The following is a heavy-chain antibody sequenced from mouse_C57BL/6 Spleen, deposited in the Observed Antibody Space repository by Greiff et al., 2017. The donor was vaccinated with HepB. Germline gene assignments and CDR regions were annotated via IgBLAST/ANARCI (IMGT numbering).Heavy chain of an antibody. Sequence: QVQLQQSGAELVRPGAYVTLSCKASGYTFTDYEMHWVKQTPVHGLEWIGAIDPETGGTAYNQKFKGKAILTADKSSSTAYMELRSLTSEDSAVYYCTSTGFAYWGQGTLVTVSA. J-gene: IGHJ3*01. V-gene: IGHV1-15*01. CDR1: GYTFTDYE. CDR3: TSTGFAY. CDR2: IDPETGGT.